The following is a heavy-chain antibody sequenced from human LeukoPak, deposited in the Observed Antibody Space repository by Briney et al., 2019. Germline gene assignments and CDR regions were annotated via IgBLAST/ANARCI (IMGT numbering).Heavy chain of an antibody. D-gene: IGHD3-10*01. Sequence: GGSLRLSCAASGFTVTSNYMSWVRQAPGKGLEWVSVIYSGGSTYYAGSVKGRFIISRDNSKNTLYLQMNSLRAEDTAVYYCARDFGDNYSDYWGQGTLVTVSS. CDR2: IYSGGST. V-gene: IGHV3-53*01. CDR3: ARDFGDNYSDY. J-gene: IGHJ4*02. CDR1: GFTVTSNY.